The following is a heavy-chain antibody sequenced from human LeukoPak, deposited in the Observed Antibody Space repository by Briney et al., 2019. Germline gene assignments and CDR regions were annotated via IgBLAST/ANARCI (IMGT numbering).Heavy chain of an antibody. CDR2: ISWSSVNI. D-gene: IGHD6-6*01. J-gene: IGHJ6*02. CDR1: GFTFYDYA. Sequence: GGSLRLSCAASGFTFYDYAMHWVRQAPGKGLEWVSGISWSSVNIGYADSVKGRFTISRDNAKNSLFLQMNSLRAEDTALYYCAKALGSSPPNYYAMDVWGQGTTITVSS. CDR3: AKALGSSPPNYYAMDV. V-gene: IGHV3-9*01.